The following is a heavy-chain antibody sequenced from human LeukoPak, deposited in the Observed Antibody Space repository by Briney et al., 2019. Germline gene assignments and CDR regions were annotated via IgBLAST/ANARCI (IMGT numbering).Heavy chain of an antibody. J-gene: IGHJ4*02. CDR2: INHSGST. CDR1: GGSFSGYY. Sequence: SETLSLTCAVYGGSFSGYYWSWIRQPPGKGLEWIGEINHSGSTNYNPSLKGRVTISVDTSKNQFSLKLSSVTAADTAVYYCARGPITMGYWGQGTLVTVSS. D-gene: IGHD3-10*01. V-gene: IGHV4-34*01. CDR3: ARGPITMGY.